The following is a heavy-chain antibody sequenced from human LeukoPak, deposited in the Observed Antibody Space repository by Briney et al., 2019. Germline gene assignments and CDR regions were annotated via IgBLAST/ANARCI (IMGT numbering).Heavy chain of an antibody. CDR1: GGSISSYY. CDR3: TRVIREWELLTFDI. D-gene: IGHD1-26*01. Sequence: SETLSLTCTVSGGSISSYYWSWIRKPPGKGLEWIGYIYYSGSTNYNPSLTSRVTISVDTPKNQFSLKLNSVTAADTAVYYCTRVIREWELLTFDIWGQGTMVTVSS. V-gene: IGHV4-59*01. CDR2: IYYSGST. J-gene: IGHJ3*02.